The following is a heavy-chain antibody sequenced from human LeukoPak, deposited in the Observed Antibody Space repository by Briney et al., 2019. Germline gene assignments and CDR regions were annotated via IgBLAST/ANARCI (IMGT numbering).Heavy chain of an antibody. D-gene: IGHD3-10*01. Sequence: GGSLRLSCSASGFTFSTYTMHWVRQAPGKGLKYVSAISSDGGSTNYADSVEGRFTISRDNSKNTLYLQMSSLRAEDTAVYYCVKDLRPVRGVYNWFDPWGQGTLVTVSS. J-gene: IGHJ5*02. CDR3: VKDLRPVRGVYNWFDP. V-gene: IGHV3-64D*06. CDR1: GFTFSTYT. CDR2: ISSDGGST.